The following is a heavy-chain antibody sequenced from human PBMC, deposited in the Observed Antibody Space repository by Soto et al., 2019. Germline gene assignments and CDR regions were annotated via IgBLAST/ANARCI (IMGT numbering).Heavy chain of an antibody. Sequence: GRSLRLSCTASGFTFSNYAMGWVRQAPGKGLEWVSTFGASGGTYYADSVKGRFTISRDTSRNTLYLQMNSLRAEDTALYYCTLRGRYYFDYWGQGTLVTVSS. CDR1: GFTFSNYA. V-gene: IGHV3-23*01. J-gene: IGHJ4*02. CDR3: TLRGRYYFDY. CDR2: FGASGGT.